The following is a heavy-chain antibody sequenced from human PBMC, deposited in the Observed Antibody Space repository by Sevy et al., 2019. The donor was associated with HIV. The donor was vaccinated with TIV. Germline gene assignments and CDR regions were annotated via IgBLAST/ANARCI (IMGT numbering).Heavy chain of an antibody. V-gene: IGHV3-21*01. CDR2: ISSGSSYI. D-gene: IGHD3-10*01. J-gene: IGHJ4*02. CDR3: ARGDYYGSLYYFDY. Sequence: GGSLRLSCAASGFTFSNYFINWVRQAPGKGLEWVSSISSGSSYILYADSVKGRFTISRDNAKKSLYLHMNSLRAEDTAVYYCARGDYYGSLYYFDYWGPGTLVTVSS. CDR1: GFTFSNYF.